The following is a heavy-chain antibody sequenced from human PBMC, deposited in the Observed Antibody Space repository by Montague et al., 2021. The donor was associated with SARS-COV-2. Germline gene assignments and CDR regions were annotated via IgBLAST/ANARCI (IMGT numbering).Heavy chain of an antibody. CDR3: ARRGVLDFYESAGYKYIWWFDS. V-gene: IGHV4-39*01. D-gene: IGHD3-22*01. J-gene: IGHJ5*01. Sequence: SETLSLTCTVSGASISSGSYFWAWIRQPPGKGLEWIGGMSHSGTSYYNLSLNTRATISVDTSRSQFSLRLTSVTAADTASYFCARRGVLDFYESAGYKYIWWFDSWGQGIQVTVSS. CDR1: GASISSGSYF. CDR2: MSHSGTS.